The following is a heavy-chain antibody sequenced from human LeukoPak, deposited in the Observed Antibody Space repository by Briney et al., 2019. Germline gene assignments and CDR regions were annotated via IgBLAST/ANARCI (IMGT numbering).Heavy chain of an antibody. CDR1: GGSFSGYY. CDR2: INHSGST. J-gene: IGHJ5*02. V-gene: IGHV4-34*01. CDR3: ARAGDYGDYVGWFDP. Sequence: SETLSLTCAVYGGSFSGYYWSWIRQPPGKGLEWIGEINHSGSTNYNPSLKSRVTMSVDTSKKQFSLKLTSVTAADTAVYYCARAGDYGDYVGWFDPWGQGTLVTVSS. D-gene: IGHD4-17*01.